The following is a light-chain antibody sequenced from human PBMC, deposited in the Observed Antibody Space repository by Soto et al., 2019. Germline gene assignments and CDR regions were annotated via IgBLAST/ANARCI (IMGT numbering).Light chain of an antibody. J-gene: IGLJ1*01. CDR3: AAWDDSLNGYV. Sequence: QCVLTQPPSASGTPGQRVTISCSGSSSNIGSNTVNWYQQLPGTAPKLLIYSNNQRPSGVPDRFSGSKSGTSASLAISGFQSEDEADYYCAAWDDSLNGYVFGTGTKVTVL. CDR2: SNN. CDR1: SSNIGSNT. V-gene: IGLV1-44*01.